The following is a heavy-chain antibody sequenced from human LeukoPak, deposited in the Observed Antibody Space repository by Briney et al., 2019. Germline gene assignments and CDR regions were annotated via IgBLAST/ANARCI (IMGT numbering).Heavy chain of an antibody. CDR1: GGSLSSYDYY. J-gene: IGHJ5*02. Sequence: SETPSLTCTVSGGSLSSYDYYWIWLRQPPGTGREWVGYIYYSGSTYYNPSLKSRVTISVDTSKNPFSLKLSSVTAADTAVYYCARGKTYDYVWGSYRYRNWFDRWGQGTLVTVSS. V-gene: IGHV4-30-4*01. CDR2: IYYSGST. D-gene: IGHD3-16*02. CDR3: ARGKTYDYVWGSYRYRNWFDR.